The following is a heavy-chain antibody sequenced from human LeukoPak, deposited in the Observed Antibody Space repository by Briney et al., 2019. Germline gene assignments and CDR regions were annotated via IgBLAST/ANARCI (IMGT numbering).Heavy chain of an antibody. CDR3: AREVAYCGGDCYFDY. CDR1: GFTFSSYA. D-gene: IGHD2-21*02. J-gene: IGHJ4*02. Sequence: GGSLRLSCAASGFTFSSYAMSWVRQAPGKGLEWVSAISGSGGSTYYADSVKGRFTISRDNSKNTLYLQMNSLRAEDTAVYYCAREVAYCGGDCYFDYWAREPWSPSPQ. CDR2: ISGSGGST. V-gene: IGHV3-23*01.